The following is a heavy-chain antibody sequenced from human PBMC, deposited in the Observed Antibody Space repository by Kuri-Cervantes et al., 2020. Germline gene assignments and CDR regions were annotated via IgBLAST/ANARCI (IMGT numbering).Heavy chain of an antibody. V-gene: IGHV3-33*01. Sequence: GGSLRLSCAASGFTFSSYGMHWVRQAPGKGLEWVAVIWYDGSNKYYADSVKGRFTISRDNSKNTLYLQMNSLRAEDTAVYYCARGGVRGVIDGFDIWGQGTMVTVSS. CDR1: GFTFSSYG. CDR2: IWYDGSNK. D-gene: IGHD3-10*01. J-gene: IGHJ3*02. CDR3: ARGGVRGVIDGFDI.